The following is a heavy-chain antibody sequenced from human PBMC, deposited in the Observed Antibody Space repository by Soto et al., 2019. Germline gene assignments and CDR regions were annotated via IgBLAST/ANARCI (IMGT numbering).Heavy chain of an antibody. CDR1: GFTFSNAW. CDR3: ASQIYGDFYH. J-gene: IGHJ4*02. CDR2: IKSKTDGGTT. D-gene: IGHD4-17*01. V-gene: IGHV3-15*07. Sequence: GGSLRLSCAASGFTFSNAWMNWVRQAPGKGLEWVGRIKSKTDGGTTDYAAPVKGRFTISRDDSKNTLYLQWSSLKASDTAMYYCASQIYGDFYHWGQGTQVTVSS.